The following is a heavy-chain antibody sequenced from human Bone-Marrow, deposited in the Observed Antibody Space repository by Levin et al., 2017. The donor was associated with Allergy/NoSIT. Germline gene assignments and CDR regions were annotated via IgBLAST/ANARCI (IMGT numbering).Heavy chain of an antibody. CDR1: GFTFSSYA. CDR2: ISYDGSNK. Sequence: GESLKISCAASGFTFSSYAMHWVRQAPGKGLEWVAVISYDGSNKYYADSVKGRFTISRDNSKNTLYLQMNSLRAEDTAVYYCARDRYYDFWSGYYTLNYYYGMDVWGQGTTVTVSS. V-gene: IGHV3-30-3*01. J-gene: IGHJ6*02. CDR3: ARDRYYDFWSGYYTLNYYYGMDV. D-gene: IGHD3-3*01.